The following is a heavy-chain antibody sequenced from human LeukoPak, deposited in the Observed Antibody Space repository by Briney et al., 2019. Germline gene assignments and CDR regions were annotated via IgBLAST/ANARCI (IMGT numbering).Heavy chain of an antibody. D-gene: IGHD3-9*01. Sequence: PSETLSLTCAVYGGSFSGYYWSWIRQPPGKGLEWIGYIYYSGSTNYNPSLKSRVTISVDTSKNQFSLKLSSVTAADTAVYYCASSDYDILTGYPTPYYFDYWGQGTLVTVSS. J-gene: IGHJ4*02. CDR1: GGSFSGYY. CDR3: ASSDYDILTGYPTPYYFDY. V-gene: IGHV4-59*01. CDR2: IYYSGST.